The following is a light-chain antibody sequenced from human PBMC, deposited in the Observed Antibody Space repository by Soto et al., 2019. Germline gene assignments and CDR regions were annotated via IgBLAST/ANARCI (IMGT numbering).Light chain of an antibody. J-gene: IGLJ2*01. Sequence: QSVLTKPASVSGSPGQSSTISCTGTRTDPATYDLVSWYQQHPGKAPHLIIYEVAKRPSGVSARFSGSQSGDTASLTISGLQAADEAYYYCCSRLFGGGTKLTVL. CDR1: RTDPATYDL. CDR2: EVA. CDR3: CSRL. V-gene: IGLV2-23*02.